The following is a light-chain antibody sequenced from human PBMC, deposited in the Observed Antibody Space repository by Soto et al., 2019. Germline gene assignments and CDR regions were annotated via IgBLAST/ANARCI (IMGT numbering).Light chain of an antibody. CDR2: EVS. CDR1: SSDVGGYNF. V-gene: IGLV2-8*01. J-gene: IGLJ1*01. CDR3: GPYAGSNYG. Sequence: QSVLTQPPSASGSPGQSVTISCTGTSSDVGGYNFVSWYQQQPDKAPKLLIYEVSKRPSGVPDRVSGSRSGNTASLTVSGLQAEDEAEYYCGPYAGSNYGFGTGTKVTVL.